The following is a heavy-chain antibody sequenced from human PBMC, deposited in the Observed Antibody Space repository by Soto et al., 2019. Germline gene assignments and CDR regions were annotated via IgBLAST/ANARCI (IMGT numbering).Heavy chain of an antibody. CDR3: ASPKVGATDYYYYYGMDV. J-gene: IGHJ6*02. V-gene: IGHV4-39*01. CDR2: IYYSGST. CDR1: GGYISSSSYY. Sequence: SETQSLTCTVSGGYISSSSYYWGWIRQPPGKGLEWIGSIYYSGSTYYNPSLKSRVTISVDTSKNQFSLKLSSVTAADTAVYYCASPKVGATDYYYYYGMDVWGHGTTVTVSS. D-gene: IGHD1-26*01.